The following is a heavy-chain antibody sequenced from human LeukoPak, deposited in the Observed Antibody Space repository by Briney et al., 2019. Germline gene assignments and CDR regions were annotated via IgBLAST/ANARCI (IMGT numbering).Heavy chain of an antibody. D-gene: IGHD3-10*01. Sequence: GGSLRLSCAASGFTFSSYAMHWVRQAPGKGLEWVAVISYDGSNKYYADSVKGRFTITRDNSKNTLYLQMNSLRAEDTAVYYCAREFVYWGQGTLLTVSS. V-gene: IGHV3-30-3*01. CDR3: AREFVY. CDR1: GFTFSSYA. CDR2: ISYDGSNK. J-gene: IGHJ4*02.